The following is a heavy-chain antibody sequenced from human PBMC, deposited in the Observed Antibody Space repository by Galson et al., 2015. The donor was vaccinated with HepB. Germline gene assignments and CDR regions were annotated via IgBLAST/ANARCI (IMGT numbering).Heavy chain of an antibody. Sequence: SLRLSCAASGFTFSSYWMSWVRQAPGKGLEWVANIKQDGSEKYYVDSVKGRFTISRDNAKNSLYLQMNSLRAEDTAVYYCARDRVFIAAAGIAGYYYGMDVWGQGTTVTVSS. J-gene: IGHJ6*02. CDR1: GFTFSSYW. CDR2: IKQDGSEK. CDR3: ARDRVFIAAAGIAGYYYGMDV. D-gene: IGHD6-13*01. V-gene: IGHV3-7*01.